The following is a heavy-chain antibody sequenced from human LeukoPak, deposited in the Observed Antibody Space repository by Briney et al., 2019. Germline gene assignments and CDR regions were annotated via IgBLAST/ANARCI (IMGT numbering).Heavy chain of an antibody. CDR1: GGSFSGYY. D-gene: IGHD5-18*01. J-gene: IGHJ4*02. CDR3: ARGRGGYSYGLLFDY. Sequence: SETLSLTCAVYGGSFSGYYWSWIRQPPGKALEWIGEINHSGSTNYNPSLKSRVTISVDTSKNQFSLKLSSVTAADTAVYYCARGRGGYSYGLLFDYWGQGTLVTVSS. CDR2: INHSGST. V-gene: IGHV4-34*01.